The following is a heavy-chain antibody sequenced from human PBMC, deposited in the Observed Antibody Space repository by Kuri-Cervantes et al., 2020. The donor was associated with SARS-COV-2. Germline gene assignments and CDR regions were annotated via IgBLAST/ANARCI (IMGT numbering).Heavy chain of an antibody. CDR1: GGSISSPNYD. V-gene: IGHV4-39*01. Sequence: ESLKISCTVSGGSISSPNYDWGWIRQPPGKGLEWIGSIPSAGGTYYSPFLKSRVTISVDTSKNQFSLKLTSVTAADTAVYYCARVENFRGTNKYYPFFHYWGQGTPVTVSS. J-gene: IGHJ4*02. CDR3: ARVENFRGTNKYYPFFHY. D-gene: IGHD3-16*01. CDR2: IPSAGGT.